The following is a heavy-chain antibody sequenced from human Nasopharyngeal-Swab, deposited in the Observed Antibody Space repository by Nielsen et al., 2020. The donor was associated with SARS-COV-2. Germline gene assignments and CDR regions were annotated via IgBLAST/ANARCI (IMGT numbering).Heavy chain of an antibody. J-gene: IGHJ4*02. V-gene: IGHV4-31*02. CDR3: ARGGAARPGFDY. D-gene: IGHD6-6*01. Sequence: IRQPPGKGLEWIGYIYYSGSTYYSPSLKSRVTISVDTSKNQFSLKLSSVTAADTAVYYCARGGAARPGFDYWGQGTLVTVSS. CDR2: IYYSGST.